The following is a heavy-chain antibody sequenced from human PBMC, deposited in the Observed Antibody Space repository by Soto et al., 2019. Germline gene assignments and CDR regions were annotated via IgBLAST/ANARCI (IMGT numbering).Heavy chain of an antibody. CDR1: GYTFTGYH. V-gene: IGHV1-2*02. J-gene: IGHJ3*01. CDR2: INPNSGGT. Sequence: QVQLVQSGPEVKKPGASMKVSCKASGYTFTGYHLYWVRQAPGQGLEWMGWINPNSGGTNYAQKFQGRVTMTRDTSINTTYMELNSLRSDDTAVYYCATPRSPNSRDACESWGQWTMVTVSS. D-gene: IGHD1-7*01. CDR3: ATPRSPNSRDACES.